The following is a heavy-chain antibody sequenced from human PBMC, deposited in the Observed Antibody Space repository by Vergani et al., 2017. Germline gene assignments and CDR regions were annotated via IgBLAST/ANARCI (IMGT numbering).Heavy chain of an antibody. Sequence: QVPLVQSGAEVKKPGASVKVSCKASGYTFTSYYMHWVRQAPGQGLEWMGIINPSGGSTSYAQKFQGRVTMTRDTSTSTVYMELSSLRSEDTSVYYCARATGELCGSCYYVDYWGQGTLVTVSS. CDR3: ARATGELCGSCYYVDY. D-gene: IGHD2-15*01. J-gene: IGHJ4*02. CDR2: INPSGGST. V-gene: IGHV1-46*01. CDR1: GYTFTSYY.